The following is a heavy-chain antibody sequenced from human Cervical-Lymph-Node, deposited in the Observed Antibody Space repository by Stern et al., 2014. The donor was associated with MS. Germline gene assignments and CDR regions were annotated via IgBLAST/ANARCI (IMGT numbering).Heavy chain of an antibody. CDR1: GYLFTNYW. V-gene: IGHV5-51*01. D-gene: IGHD3-10*02. CDR2: IYPGDSDT. Sequence: EMQLVESGAEVKKPGESLKISCKGSGYLFTNYWIGWGRQMPGKGLEWMGIIYPGDSDTRYSPSFQGQVTISADKSISTAYLQWNSLRASDTAIYYCARGNITLIREDYFNYWGQGTLVTVSS. J-gene: IGHJ4*02. CDR3: ARGNITLIREDYFNY.